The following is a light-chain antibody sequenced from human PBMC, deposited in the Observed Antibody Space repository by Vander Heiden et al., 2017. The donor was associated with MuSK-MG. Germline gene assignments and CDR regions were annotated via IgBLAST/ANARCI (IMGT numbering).Light chain of an antibody. CDR1: QSVSSN. Sequence: EIVMTHSPATLSGSPGERATLSCRASQSVSSNLAWYQQKPGQAPRLLIYGASTRATGIPARFSGSGSGTDFTLTISSLQSEDFAVYYCQQYNNWPVFTFGPGTKVDIK. CDR3: QQYNNWPVFT. J-gene: IGKJ3*01. CDR2: GAS. V-gene: IGKV3-15*01.